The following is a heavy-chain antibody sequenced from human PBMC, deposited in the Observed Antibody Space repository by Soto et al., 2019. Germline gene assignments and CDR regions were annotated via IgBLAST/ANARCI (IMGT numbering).Heavy chain of an antibody. CDR3: ARDLRSSGCY. CDR1: GFTFSNYA. J-gene: IGHJ4*02. CDR2: ISYDGSNR. D-gene: IGHD6-19*01. Sequence: QVQLVESGGGVIQPGGSLRLSCAASGFTFSNYAMHWVRQAPGKGLEWVAFISYDGSNRYYGDSVKGRFTISRDNSNSTLFLQMNSLRGDDRAVYYCARDLRSSGCYWGQGTLVTVSS. V-gene: IGHV3-30-3*01.